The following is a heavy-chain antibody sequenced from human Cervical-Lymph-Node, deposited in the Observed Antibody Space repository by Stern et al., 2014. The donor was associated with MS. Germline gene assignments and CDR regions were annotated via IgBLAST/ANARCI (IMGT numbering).Heavy chain of an antibody. J-gene: IGHJ6*02. Sequence: VQLVESGAEVKKPGASVKVSCKASGYTFTSYGISWVRQAPGQGLEWMGWISAGSGNTNYAQKIQGRVTMTTDTSKCTDYMELRSLRSDDTAVYYCARAMRGHGGYYYGMDVWGQGTTVTVSS. CDR3: ARAMRGHGGYYYGMDV. V-gene: IGHV1-18*01. CDR2: ISAGSGNT. D-gene: IGHD3-16*01. CDR1: GYTFTSYG.